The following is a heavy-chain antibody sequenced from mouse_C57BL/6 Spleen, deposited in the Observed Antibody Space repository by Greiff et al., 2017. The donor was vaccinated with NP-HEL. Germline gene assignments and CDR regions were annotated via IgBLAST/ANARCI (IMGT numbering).Heavy chain of an antibody. Sequence: EVQLQQSGPELVKPGASVKMSCKASGYTFTDYNMHWVKQSHGKSLEWIGYINPNNGGTSYNQKFKGKATLTVNKSSSTAYMELRSLTSEDSAVYYCARGIYYDYDGPYWGQGTLVTVSA. D-gene: IGHD2-4*01. V-gene: IGHV1-22*01. J-gene: IGHJ3*01. CDR2: INPNNGGT. CDR3: ARGIYYDYDGPY. CDR1: GYTFTDYN.